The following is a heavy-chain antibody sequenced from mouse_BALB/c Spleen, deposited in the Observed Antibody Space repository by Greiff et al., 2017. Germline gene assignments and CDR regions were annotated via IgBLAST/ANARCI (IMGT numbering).Heavy chain of an antibody. CDR2: ISYSGST. CDR3: ARGTGPWFAY. V-gene: IGHV3-2*02. CDR1: GYSITSDYA. D-gene: IGHD4-1*01. J-gene: IGHJ3*01. Sequence: EVKLMESGPGLVKPSQSLSLTCTVTGYSITSDYAWNWIRQFPGNKLEWMGYISYSGSTSYNPSLKSRISITRDTSKNQFFLQLNSVTTEDTATYYCARGTGPWFAYWGQGTLVTVSA.